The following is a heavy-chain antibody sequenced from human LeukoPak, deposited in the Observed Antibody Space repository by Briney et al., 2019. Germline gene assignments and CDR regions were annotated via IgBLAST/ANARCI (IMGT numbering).Heavy chain of an antibody. Sequence: GGSLRLSCAASGFTFNSYAMSWVRQAPGKGLEWVSAISGSGGSTYYADSVKGRFTISRDNSKNTLYLQMNSLRAEDTAVYYCAKPLNNIVVVPAAIPYYGMDVWGQGTTVTVSS. D-gene: IGHD2-2*01. CDR2: ISGSGGST. CDR1: GFTFNSYA. CDR3: AKPLNNIVVVPAAIPYYGMDV. V-gene: IGHV3-23*01. J-gene: IGHJ6*02.